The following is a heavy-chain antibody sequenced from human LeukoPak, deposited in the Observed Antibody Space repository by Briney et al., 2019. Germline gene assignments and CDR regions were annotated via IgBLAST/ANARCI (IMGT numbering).Heavy chain of an antibody. J-gene: IGHJ4*02. D-gene: IGHD3-22*01. V-gene: IGHV4-61*02. Sequence: PSETLSLTCTISGDSISSGDYYWSWIRQPAGKGLERIGRISSSGSTNYNPSLKSRVTISVDTSKNQFSLKLSSVTAADTAVYCCARGGSYDSSGYTDYWGQGTLVTVSS. CDR2: ISSSGST. CDR1: GDSISSGDYY. CDR3: ARGGSYDSSGYTDY.